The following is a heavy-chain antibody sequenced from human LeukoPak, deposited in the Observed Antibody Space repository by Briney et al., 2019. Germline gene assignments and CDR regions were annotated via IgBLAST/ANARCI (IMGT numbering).Heavy chain of an antibody. Sequence: GRSLRLSCAASGFTFRNLGMHWVRQAQGKGLEWVAVIHYDGNKKYYADSVKGRFTISKDNSKNTLYMQMNSLRAEDTAVYYCARILGSGYSAEFWGQGTLVTVSS. V-gene: IGHV3-33*01. CDR2: IHYDGNKK. CDR3: ARILGSGYSAEF. D-gene: IGHD3-22*01. CDR1: GFTFRNLG. J-gene: IGHJ4*02.